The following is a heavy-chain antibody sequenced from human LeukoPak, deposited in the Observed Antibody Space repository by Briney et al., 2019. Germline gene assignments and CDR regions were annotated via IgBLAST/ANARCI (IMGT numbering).Heavy chain of an antibody. V-gene: IGHV4-59*01. CDR1: GGSISSYY. CDR2: IYYSGST. D-gene: IGHD1-1*01. Sequence: SETLPLTCTVSGGSISSYYWSWIRQPPGKGLEWIGYIYYSGSTNYNPSLKSRVTISVDTSKNQFSLKLSSVTAADTAVNYCARVAADSWNDFDYWGQGTLVTVSS. CDR3: ARVAADSWNDFDY. J-gene: IGHJ4*02.